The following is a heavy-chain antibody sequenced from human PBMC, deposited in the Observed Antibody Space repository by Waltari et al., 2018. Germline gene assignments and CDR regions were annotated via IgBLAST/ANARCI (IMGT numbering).Heavy chain of an antibody. J-gene: IGHJ4*02. D-gene: IGHD3-22*01. CDR2: IHPNSVAT. Sequence: QVQLVQSGAEMKKPGASVIVSCKTSGYTFTGHYIHWVRQAPGQGLEWMGWIHPNSVATRYAQIFQGRVIMTRDTSISTVYMDLSGLKSDDTAVYYCARDHYYDSPGLDYWGQGTLVTVSS. V-gene: IGHV1-2*02. CDR3: ARDHYYDSPGLDY. CDR1: GYTFTGHY.